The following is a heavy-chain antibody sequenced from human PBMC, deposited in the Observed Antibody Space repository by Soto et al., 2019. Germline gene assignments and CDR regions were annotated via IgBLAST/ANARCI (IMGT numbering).Heavy chain of an antibody. CDR1: GYTFTSYG. CDR3: ASNYYDTNWFDP. D-gene: IGHD3-22*01. CDR2: ISAYNGNT. J-gene: IGHJ5*02. Sequence: ASVKVSCKASGYTFTSYGISWVRQAPGQGLEWMGWISAYNGNTNYAQKLQGRVTITTDASTSTAYMELSSLRSEDTAVYYCASNYYDTNWFDPWGQGTLVTVSS. V-gene: IGHV1-18*01.